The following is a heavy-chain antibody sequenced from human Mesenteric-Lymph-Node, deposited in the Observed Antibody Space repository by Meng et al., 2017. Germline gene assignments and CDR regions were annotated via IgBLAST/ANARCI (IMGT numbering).Heavy chain of an antibody. J-gene: IGHJ4*02. CDR2: ISYDGNKK. CDR1: GFTFSDYA. Sequence: QVQLVESGGGVVQPGRALRLLCAASGFTFSDYAMHWVRQAPGTGLEWVAVISYDGNKKYYAESMKGRFTVSRDDSKNTLYLQMNSLRGEDTAVYYCARDDDYANYSLDYWGQGTLVTVSS. CDR3: ARDDDYANYSLDY. V-gene: IGHV3-30-3*01. D-gene: IGHD4-11*01.